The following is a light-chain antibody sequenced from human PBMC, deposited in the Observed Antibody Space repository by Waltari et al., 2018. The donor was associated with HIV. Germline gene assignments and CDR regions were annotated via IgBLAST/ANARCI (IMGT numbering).Light chain of an antibody. V-gene: IGLV1-40*01. CDR2: GST. Sequence: QTVLTQPPSLSGAPGQSATISCTGSSSNIGAGYAVHWYQQVPATTPQLLIYGSTNLPSGVADRFSGSKSGSTASRAITGLQADDEDAYYCHSYGDRLSGSAVFGGGTKVTVL. CDR1: SSNIGAGYA. J-gene: IGLJ2*01. CDR3: HSYGDRLSGSAV.